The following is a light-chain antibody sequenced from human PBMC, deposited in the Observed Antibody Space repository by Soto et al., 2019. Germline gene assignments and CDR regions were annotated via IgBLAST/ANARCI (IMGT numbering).Light chain of an antibody. CDR2: GAS. V-gene: IGKV1-6*01. CDR3: LQDYNFPQT. CDR1: QDIRND. Sequence: IQVAQSPPSLSASVGDTVTITCRASQDIRNDLGWYQQKPGRAPKLLIYGASNLQSGVPSRFSGSVSGTDFTLTISSLPPEDFATYYCLQDYNFPQTFGQGTKVEIK. J-gene: IGKJ1*01.